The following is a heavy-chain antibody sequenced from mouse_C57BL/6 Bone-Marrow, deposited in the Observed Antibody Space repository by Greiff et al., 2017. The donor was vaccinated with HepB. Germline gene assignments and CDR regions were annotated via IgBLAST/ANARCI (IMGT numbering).Heavy chain of an antibody. V-gene: IGHV1-82*01. CDR1: GYAFSSSW. J-gene: IGHJ3*01. CDR3: ARLGIYYDYA. Sequence: QVQLQQSGPELVKPGASVKISCKASGYAFSSSWMNWVKQRPGKGLEWIGRIYPGDGDTNYNGKFKGKATLTADKSSSTAYMQLSSLTSEDSAVYFCARLGIYYDYAWGQGTLVTVSA. CDR2: IYPGDGDT. D-gene: IGHD2-4*01.